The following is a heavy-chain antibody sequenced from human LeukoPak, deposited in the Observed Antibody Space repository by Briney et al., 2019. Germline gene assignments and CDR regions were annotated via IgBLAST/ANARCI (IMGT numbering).Heavy chain of an antibody. CDR3: AKDSSSGGWFDP. V-gene: IGHV3-23*01. CDR1: GFTFSSYA. Sequence: GGSLRLSCAASGFTFSSYAMSWVRQAPGKGLERVSAISGSGGSTYYADSVKGRFTISRDNSKNTLYLQMNSLRAEDTAVYYCAKDSSSGGWFDPWGQGTLVTVSS. CDR2: ISGSGGST. J-gene: IGHJ5*02. D-gene: IGHD6-13*01.